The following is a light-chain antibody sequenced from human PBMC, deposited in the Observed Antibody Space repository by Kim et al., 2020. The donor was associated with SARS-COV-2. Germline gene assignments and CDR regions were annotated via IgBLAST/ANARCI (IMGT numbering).Light chain of an antibody. Sequence: ASVGDRVTITCRASQSISSYLNWYQQKPGKAPTLLIYAASSLQSGVPSRFSGSGSGTDFTLTISSLQPEDFATYYCQQSYSTPLTFGGGTKVDIK. CDR2: AAS. CDR3: QQSYSTPLT. V-gene: IGKV1-39*01. CDR1: QSISSY. J-gene: IGKJ4*01.